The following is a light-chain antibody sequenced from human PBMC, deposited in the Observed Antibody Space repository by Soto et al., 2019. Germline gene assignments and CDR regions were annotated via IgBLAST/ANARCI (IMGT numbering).Light chain of an antibody. J-gene: IGKJ1*01. CDR3: QQRSNWPL. Sequence: EIVLTQSPATLSLSPGERATLSCRASQSVSSYLAWYQQKPDQAPRLLIYDASNRATGIPARFSGSGSGTDFTLTTSSLEPEDFAVYYCQQRSNWPLFGQGTKVEIK. CDR1: QSVSSY. CDR2: DAS. V-gene: IGKV3-11*01.